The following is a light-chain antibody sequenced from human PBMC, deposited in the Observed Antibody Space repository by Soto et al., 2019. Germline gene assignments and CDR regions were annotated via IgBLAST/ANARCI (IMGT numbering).Light chain of an antibody. J-gene: IGLJ3*02. CDR3: SSYTSSSTLGV. V-gene: IGLV2-14*01. Sequence: QSALTQPASVSGSPGQSITLSCTGTSSDVGGYNYVSWYQQHPGKAPKLMIYDVSNRPSGVSNRVSGSKSGNTASLTISGLQAEDEADYYCSSYTSSSTLGVFGGGTKLTAL. CDR2: DVS. CDR1: SSDVGGYNY.